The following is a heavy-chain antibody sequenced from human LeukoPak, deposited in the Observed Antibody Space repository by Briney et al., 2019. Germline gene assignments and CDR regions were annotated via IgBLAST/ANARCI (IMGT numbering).Heavy chain of an antibody. Sequence: SETLSLTCTVSGGSISSSSYYWGWIRQPPGKGLEWIGSIYYSGSTYYNPSLKSRVTISVDTSKNQFSLKLSSVTAADTAVYYCVRTGADSSGSISFLDYWGQGTLVTVSS. V-gene: IGHV4-39*07. D-gene: IGHD3-22*01. J-gene: IGHJ4*02. CDR2: IYYSGST. CDR3: VRTGADSSGSISFLDY. CDR1: GGSISSSSYY.